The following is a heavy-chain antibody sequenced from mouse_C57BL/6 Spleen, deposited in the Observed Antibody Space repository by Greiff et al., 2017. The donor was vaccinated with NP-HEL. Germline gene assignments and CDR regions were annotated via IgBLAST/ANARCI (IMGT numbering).Heavy chain of an antibody. V-gene: IGHV5-16*01. CDR1: GFTFSDYY. J-gene: IGHJ1*03. CDR2: INYDGSST. Sequence: EVMLVESEGGLVQPGSSMKLSCTASGFTFSDYYMAWVRQVPEKGLEWVANINYDGSSTYYLDSLKSRFIISRDNAKNILYLQMSSLKSEDTATYYCARGSRRSYWYFDVWGTGTTVTVSS. CDR3: ARGSRRSYWYFDV. D-gene: IGHD1-1*01.